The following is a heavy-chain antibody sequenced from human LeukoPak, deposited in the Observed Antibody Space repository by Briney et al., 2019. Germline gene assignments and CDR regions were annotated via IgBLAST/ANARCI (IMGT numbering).Heavy chain of an antibody. CDR3: ARDTLVRGLDCFDY. Sequence: GGSLRLSCAASGFTFSSYEMNWVRQAPGKGLEWVSYIATSGATTYYADSVKGRLTISRDNAKNSLYLQMNSLRAEDTALYYCARDTLVRGLDCFDYWGQGTLVTVSS. V-gene: IGHV3-48*03. CDR1: GFTFSSYE. J-gene: IGHJ4*02. CDR2: IATSGATT. D-gene: IGHD3-10*01.